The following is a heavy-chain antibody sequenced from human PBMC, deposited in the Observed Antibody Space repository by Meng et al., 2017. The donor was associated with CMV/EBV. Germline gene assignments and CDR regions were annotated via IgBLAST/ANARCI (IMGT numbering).Heavy chain of an antibody. Sequence: GESLKISCAASEFTFSSYTMSWVRQAPGKGLEWISYISSSGSIIYYADSVKGRFTISRDNAKNSLYLQMNSLRAEDTAVYHCARGGRGKAAAGKRMDVWGQGTTVTVSS. CDR3: ARGGRGKAAAGKRMDV. D-gene: IGHD6-13*01. CDR1: EFTFSSYT. V-gene: IGHV3-48*04. CDR2: ISSSGSII. J-gene: IGHJ6*02.